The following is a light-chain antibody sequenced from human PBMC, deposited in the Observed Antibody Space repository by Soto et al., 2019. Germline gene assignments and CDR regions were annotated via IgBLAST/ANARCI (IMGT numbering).Light chain of an antibody. CDR1: QSVSSSY. Sequence: EIVLTQSPGTLSLSPGDRATLSCRASQSVSSSYLAWYQQKPGQAPCLLIYGASNRATGIPDRFSGGGSGTDFTLTISRLEPEDFAVYYCQQYGKSAMFTFGQGTKLEIK. J-gene: IGKJ2*01. CDR3: QQYGKSAMFT. V-gene: IGKV3-20*01. CDR2: GAS.